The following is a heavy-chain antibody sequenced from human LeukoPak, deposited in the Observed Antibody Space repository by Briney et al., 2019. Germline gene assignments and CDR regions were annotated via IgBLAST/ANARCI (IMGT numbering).Heavy chain of an antibody. CDR1: GFTFTSYG. J-gene: IGHJ4*02. V-gene: IGHV3-33*01. Sequence: GGSLRLSCAASGFTFTSYGMHWVRQAPGKGLEWVAVIWYDGSNKYYADSVKGRFTVSRDNSKNPLYLQMNSLRAEDTAVYYCARDLGYSYGGDYWGQGTLVTVSS. D-gene: IGHD5-18*01. CDR3: ARDLGYSYGGDY. CDR2: IWYDGSNK.